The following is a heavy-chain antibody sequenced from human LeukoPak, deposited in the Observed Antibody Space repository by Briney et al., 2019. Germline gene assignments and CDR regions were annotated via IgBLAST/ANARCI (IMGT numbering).Heavy chain of an antibody. CDR3: VREKTYHDILTGYRPKMVDY. J-gene: IGHJ4*02. CDR2: IATSTTYI. Sequence: GGSLRLSCAASGFTFSVYSMSWVRQAPGKGLEWVSSIATSTTYIYYADSVKGRFTISRDNAKNSLYLQMNSLRAEDTAVCHCVREKTYHDILTGYRPKMVDYWGQGTLVTVSS. V-gene: IGHV3-21*01. D-gene: IGHD3-9*01. CDR1: GFTFSVYS.